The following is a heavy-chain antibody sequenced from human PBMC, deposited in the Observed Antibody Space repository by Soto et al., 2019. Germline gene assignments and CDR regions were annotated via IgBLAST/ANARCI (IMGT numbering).Heavy chain of an antibody. CDR3: AREFIVVVPAAFHGMDV. CDR1: GFTFSSYG. D-gene: IGHD2-2*01. Sequence: GGSLRLSCAASGFTFSSYGMHWFRQSPGKGLEWVAVIWYDGSNKYYADSVKGRFTISRDNSKNTLYLQMNSLRAEDTAVYYCAREFIVVVPAAFHGMDVWGQGTTVTVSS. J-gene: IGHJ6*02. CDR2: IWYDGSNK. V-gene: IGHV3-33*01.